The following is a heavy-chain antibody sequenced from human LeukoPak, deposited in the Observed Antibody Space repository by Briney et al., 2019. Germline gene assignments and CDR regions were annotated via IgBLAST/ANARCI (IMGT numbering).Heavy chain of an antibody. J-gene: IGHJ4*02. V-gene: IGHV3-30*04. CDR2: ISYDGSNK. CDR3: ARSSDPYITMIVVVHSPLTL. D-gene: IGHD3-22*01. CDR1: GFTFSSYA. Sequence: QPGGSLRLSCAASGFTFSSYAMHWVRQAPGKGLEWVAVISYDGSNKYYADSMKGRFTISRDNSKNTLYLQMNSLRAEDTAVYYCARSSDPYITMIVVVHSPLTLWGQGTLVTVSS.